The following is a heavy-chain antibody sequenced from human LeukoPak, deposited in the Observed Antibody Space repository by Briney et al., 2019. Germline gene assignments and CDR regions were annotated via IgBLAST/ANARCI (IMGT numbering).Heavy chain of an antibody. V-gene: IGHV3-21*01. D-gene: IGHD3-22*01. CDR1: GFTFSSYS. CDR3: AREEYYYDSSGYYAPLDY. Sequence: GGSLRLSCAASGFTFSSYSMNWVRQAPGKGLEWVSSISSSSSFIYYADSVKGRFTISRDNAKNSLYLQMNSLRAEDTAVYYCAREEYYYDSSGYYAPLDYWGQGTLVTVSS. J-gene: IGHJ4*02. CDR2: ISSSSSFI.